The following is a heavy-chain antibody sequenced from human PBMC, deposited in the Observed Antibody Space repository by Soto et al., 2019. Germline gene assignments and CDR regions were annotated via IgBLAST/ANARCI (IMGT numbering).Heavy chain of an antibody. CDR2: IYYSGST. D-gene: IGHD6-25*01. CDR3: SRESGGYDSSTRYGLDV. CDR1: GGSISSVGHY. Sequence: SETLSLTCSVSGGSISSVGHYWTWIRQQPGKGLEWIGYIYYSGSTDYNPSLKSRVTISVDRSKNQFSLNLSSVTAADTAIYYCSRESGGYDSSTRYGLDVWGQGTTVTVSS. V-gene: IGHV4-31*03. J-gene: IGHJ6*02.